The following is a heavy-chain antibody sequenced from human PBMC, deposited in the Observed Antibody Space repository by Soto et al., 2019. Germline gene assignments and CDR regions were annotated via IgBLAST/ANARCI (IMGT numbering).Heavy chain of an antibody. CDR3: ARVIVVVGISGDAFDI. CDR2: ISAYNGNT. CDR1: GYTFTSYG. D-gene: IGHD2-15*01. Sequence: ASVKVSCKASGYTFTSYGISWVRQAPGQGLEWMGWISAYNGNTNYAQKLQGRVTMTTDTSTSTAYMELRSLRSDDTAVYYCARVIVVVGISGDAFDIWGQGTMVTVS. V-gene: IGHV1-18*01. J-gene: IGHJ3*02.